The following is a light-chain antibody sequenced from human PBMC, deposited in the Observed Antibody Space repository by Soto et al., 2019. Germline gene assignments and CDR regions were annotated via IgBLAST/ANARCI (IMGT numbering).Light chain of an antibody. CDR1: QSISSW. V-gene: IGKV1-5*03. CDR3: QQYNSYPWT. CDR2: KAS. J-gene: IGKJ1*01. Sequence: DIQITQSPSTLSASVGDRVTITCRASQSISSWLAWYQQKPGKAPKLLIYKASSLESGVPSRFSGSGSGTEFTLTISSLQPDDFATYYCQQYNSYPWTLGQGTKVDIK.